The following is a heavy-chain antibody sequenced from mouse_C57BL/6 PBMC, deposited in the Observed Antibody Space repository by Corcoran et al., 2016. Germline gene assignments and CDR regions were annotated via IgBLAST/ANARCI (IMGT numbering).Heavy chain of an antibody. CDR1: GYTFTDYY. V-gene: IGHV1-26*01. CDR2: INPTNGGT. D-gene: IGHD1-1*01. J-gene: IGHJ1*03. CDR3: AIWFGSSYWDCDV. Sequence: EVQLQQSGPELVKPGASVKISCKASGYTFTDYYMNWVKQNHGKSLEWIGDINPTNGGTSYNQKFKGQATLTVDKSSSTASMERRSLTSDDSAVYYCAIWFGSSYWDCDVWGTGTTVTVSS.